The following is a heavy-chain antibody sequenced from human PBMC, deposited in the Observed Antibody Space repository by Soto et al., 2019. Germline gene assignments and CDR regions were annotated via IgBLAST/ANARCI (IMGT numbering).Heavy chain of an antibody. CDR2: ISYDGSNK. CDR1: GFTFGSYA. J-gene: IGHJ4*02. Sequence: GGSLRLSCAASGFTFGSYAMHWVRQAPGKGLEWVAVISYDGSNKYYADSVKGRFTISRDNSKNTLYLQMNSLRAEDTAVYYCARDPDSSGYYVFDYWGQGTLVTV. D-gene: IGHD3-22*01. V-gene: IGHV3-30-3*01. CDR3: ARDPDSSGYYVFDY.